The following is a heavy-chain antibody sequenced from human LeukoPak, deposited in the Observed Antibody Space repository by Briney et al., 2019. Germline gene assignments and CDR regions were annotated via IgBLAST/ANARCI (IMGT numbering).Heavy chain of an antibody. J-gene: IGHJ3*02. V-gene: IGHV3-21*01. CDR1: GLTFSSYS. CDR2: ISSSSSYI. Sequence: GGSLRLSCAASGLTFSSYSMNWVRQAPGKGLEWVSSISSSSSYIYYADSVKGRFTISRDNAKNSLYLQMNSLRAEDTAVYYCARERKVVPAAKDAFDIWGQGTMVTVSS. D-gene: IGHD2-2*01. CDR3: ARERKVVPAAKDAFDI.